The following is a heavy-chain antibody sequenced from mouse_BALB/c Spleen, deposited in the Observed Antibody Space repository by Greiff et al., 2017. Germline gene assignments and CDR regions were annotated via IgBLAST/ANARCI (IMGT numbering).Heavy chain of an antibody. D-gene: IGHD4-1*01. V-gene: IGHV5-12-1*01. Sequence: EVKLVESGGGLVKPGGSLKLSCAASGFAFSSYDMSWVRQTPEKRLEWVAYISSGGGSTYYPDTVKGRFTISRDNAKNTLYLQMSSLKSEDTAMYYCARRDGTLAYWGQGTLVTVSA. CDR3: ARRDGTLAY. CDR2: ISSGGGST. CDR1: GFAFSSYD. J-gene: IGHJ3*01.